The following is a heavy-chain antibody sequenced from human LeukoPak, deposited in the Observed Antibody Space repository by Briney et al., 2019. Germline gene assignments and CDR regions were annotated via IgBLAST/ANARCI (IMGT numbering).Heavy chain of an antibody. V-gene: IGHV4-39*01. D-gene: IGHD6-19*01. J-gene: IGHJ4*02. CDR1: GGSISSSNYY. Sequence: SETLSLTCTVSGGSISSSNYYWGWLRQPPGKGLEWLGSIYYSGNNYSNPSLKSRFTISVDTSKNQFSLKLSSVTAADTAVYYCARHTGYGSRGYYFDYWGQGALVTVSS. CDR3: ARHTGYGSRGYYFDY. CDR2: IYYSGNN.